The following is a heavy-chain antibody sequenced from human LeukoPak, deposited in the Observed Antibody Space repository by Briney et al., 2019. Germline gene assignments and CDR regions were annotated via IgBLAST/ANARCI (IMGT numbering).Heavy chain of an antibody. V-gene: IGHV4-39*01. CDR2: FSYTGAT. Sequence: SETLSLTCTVSGGSISSSSYYWGWIRQPSGKGLEWCGSFSYTGATYYNPSLKSRVTISVDTSKNQLSLKLSSVTAADTAVYYCARRLWPKVVTSYFDYWGQGALVTVSS. CDR3: ARRLWPKVVTSYFDY. CDR1: GGSISSSSYY. D-gene: IGHD4-23*01. J-gene: IGHJ4*02.